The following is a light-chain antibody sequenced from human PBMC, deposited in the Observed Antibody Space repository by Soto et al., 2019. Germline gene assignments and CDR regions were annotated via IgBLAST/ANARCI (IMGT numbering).Light chain of an antibody. Sequence: EIVLTQSPGTLSLSPGERATLSCRASQSVSSSYLAWYQQKPGQAPRLLIYGASSRATGIPHRVSGSGSGRDFTLTISRLEPEDFAVYYCQQYGSSPLTFGGGTKVEIK. CDR2: GAS. J-gene: IGKJ4*01. V-gene: IGKV3-20*01. CDR1: QSVSSSY. CDR3: QQYGSSPLT.